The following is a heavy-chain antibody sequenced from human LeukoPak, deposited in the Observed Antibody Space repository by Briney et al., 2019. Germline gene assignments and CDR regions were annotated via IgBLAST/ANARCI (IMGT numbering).Heavy chain of an antibody. V-gene: IGHV3-21*01. D-gene: IGHD1-26*01. CDR3: ARAIVGATIDAFDI. J-gene: IGHJ3*02. CDR2: ISSSCSYI. CDR1: GFTFTNFA. Sequence: GGSLRLSCIASGFTFTNFAMNWVRQAPGKGLEWVSSISSSCSYIYYADSVKGRFTISRDNAKNSLYLQMNSLRAEDTAVYYCARAIVGATIDAFDIWGQGTMVTVSS.